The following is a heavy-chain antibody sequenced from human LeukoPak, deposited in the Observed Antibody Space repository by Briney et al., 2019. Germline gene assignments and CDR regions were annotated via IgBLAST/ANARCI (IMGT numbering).Heavy chain of an antibody. CDR3: AREGYSYGYNYYYGMDV. V-gene: IGHV1-2*02. CDR2: INPNSGGT. D-gene: IGHD5-18*01. CDR1: GYTFTGYY. Sequence: ASVKVSCKASGYTFTGYYMHWVRQAPGQGLEWMGWINPNSGGTNYAQKFQGRVTMTRNTSISTAYMELSSLRSEDTAVYYCAREGYSYGYNYYYGMDVWGQGTTVTVSS. J-gene: IGHJ6*02.